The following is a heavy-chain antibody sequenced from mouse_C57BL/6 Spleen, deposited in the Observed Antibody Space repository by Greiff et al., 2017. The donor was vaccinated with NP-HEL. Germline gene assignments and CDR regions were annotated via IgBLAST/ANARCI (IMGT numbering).Heavy chain of an antibody. D-gene: IGHD1-1*01. CDR1: GFSLSTSCMG. CDR2: IYCDDAK. CDR3: ARGGGVGAMDD. V-gene: IGHV8-12*01. Sequence: QVTLKVSGPGILQSSQTLSLTCSFSGFSLSTSCMGVSWLRPPSGQGLDWLAHIYCDDAKCYNPSLRSRPTISEDTSRNQVYLKITSVDTADTATYYCARGGGVGAMDDWGKGTTVTVSS. J-gene: IGHJ4*01.